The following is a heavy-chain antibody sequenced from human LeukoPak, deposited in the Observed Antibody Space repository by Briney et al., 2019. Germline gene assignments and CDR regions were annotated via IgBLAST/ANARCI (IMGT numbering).Heavy chain of an antibody. CDR1: GFTVSSNY. Sequence: GGSLRLSCAASGFTVSSNYMSWVRQAPGKGLEWVAVISYDGSNKYYADSVKGRFTISRDNAKNSLYLQMNSLRAEDTAVYYCARAHSSSWYVRYWGQGTLVTVSS. J-gene: IGHJ4*02. CDR2: ISYDGSNK. D-gene: IGHD6-13*01. V-gene: IGHV3-30*03. CDR3: ARAHSSSWYVRY.